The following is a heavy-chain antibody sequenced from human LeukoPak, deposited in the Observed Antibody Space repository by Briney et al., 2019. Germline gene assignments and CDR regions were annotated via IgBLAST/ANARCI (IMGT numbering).Heavy chain of an antibody. D-gene: IGHD3-22*01. CDR2: ISSSSSYI. CDR1: GFFFSRYS. Sequence: GGSRRLSCAVSGFFFSRYSMNWVRQAPGRGLEWVSSISSSSSYIYYADSVKCRFTISRDNAKNSLYLQMNSLRAEDTAVYYCARDLSQTYYYDSSGYSFDYWGQGTLVTVSS. CDR3: ARDLSQTYYYDSSGYSFDY. V-gene: IGHV3-21*01. J-gene: IGHJ4*02.